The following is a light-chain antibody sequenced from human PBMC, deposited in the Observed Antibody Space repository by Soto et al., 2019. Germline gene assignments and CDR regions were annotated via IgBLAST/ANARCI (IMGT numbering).Light chain of an antibody. CDR3: HHYNTYPWT. J-gene: IGKJ1*01. CDR1: ESVNNY. V-gene: IGKV1-5*03. Sequence: DIQMTQSPSTLSASVGDRVTVTCRASESVNNYLAWYQHKPGKAPNLLIYRASRLESGVPSRFSGSGSGTEFTLTISSLQPDDFATYYCHHYNTYPWTFGQGTKVEIK. CDR2: RAS.